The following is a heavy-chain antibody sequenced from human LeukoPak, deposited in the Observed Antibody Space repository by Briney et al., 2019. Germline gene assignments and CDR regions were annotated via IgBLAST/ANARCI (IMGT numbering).Heavy chain of an antibody. CDR3: ARDHGYSGYDSPYYYGMDV. CDR1: GGSISSYY. D-gene: IGHD5-12*01. Sequence: SETLSLTCTVSGGSISSYYWSWIRQPAGKGLEWIGRIYTSGSTNYNPSLKSRVTMSVDTSKDQFSLKPSSVTAADTAVYYCARDHGYSGYDSPYYYGMDVWGQGTTVTVSS. CDR2: IYTSGST. V-gene: IGHV4-4*07. J-gene: IGHJ6*02.